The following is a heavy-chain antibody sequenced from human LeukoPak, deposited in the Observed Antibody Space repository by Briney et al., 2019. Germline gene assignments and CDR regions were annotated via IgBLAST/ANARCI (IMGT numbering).Heavy chain of an antibody. V-gene: IGHV3-48*03. J-gene: IGHJ4*02. CDR1: GFTFSSYD. Sequence: PGGSLRLSCAASGFTFSSYDLNWVRQAPGKGLEWVSYISSNDNIIYYADSVKGRFTISKDYAKNSVYLQMNSLRAEDTAVYYCARDFDWRAVTAYGFEYWGQGTLVTVSS. D-gene: IGHD3-9*01. CDR2: ISSNDNII. CDR3: ARDFDWRAVTAYGFEY.